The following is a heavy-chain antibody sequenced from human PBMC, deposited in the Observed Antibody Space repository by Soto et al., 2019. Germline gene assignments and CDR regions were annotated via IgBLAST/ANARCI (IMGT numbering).Heavy chain of an antibody. D-gene: IGHD2-15*01. CDR2: IWYDGSNK. V-gene: IGHV3-33*01. J-gene: IGHJ4*02. Sequence: QVQLVESGGGVVQPGRSLRLSCAASGFTFSSYGMHWVRQAPGKGLEWVAVIWYDGSNKYYADSVKGRFTISRDNSKNTLYLQMNSLRAEDTAVYYCARAAGAGVAEFDYWGQGTLVTVSS. CDR3: ARAAGAGVAEFDY. CDR1: GFTFSSYG.